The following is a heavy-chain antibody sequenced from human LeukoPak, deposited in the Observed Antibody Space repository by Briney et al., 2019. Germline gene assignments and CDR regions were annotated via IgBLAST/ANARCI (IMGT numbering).Heavy chain of an antibody. CDR1: GFIFGGYW. CDR2: TNPDGSIK. Sequence: PGGSPRLSCAASGFIFGGYWMSWVRQAPGRGLEWVANTNPDGSIKYYVDSVNGRFTISRDNAKNSLYLQMNSLRAEDTAVYYCVSGFLQWLYWGQGTLVTVSS. D-gene: IGHD3-3*01. V-gene: IGHV3-7*01. CDR3: VSGFLQWLY. J-gene: IGHJ4*02.